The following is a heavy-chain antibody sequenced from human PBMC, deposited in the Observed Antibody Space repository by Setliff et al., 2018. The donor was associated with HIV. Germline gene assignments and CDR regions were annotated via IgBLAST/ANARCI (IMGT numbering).Heavy chain of an antibody. CDR2: ISASGGRT. V-gene: IGHV3-23*01. D-gene: IGHD2-2*01. Sequence: PGGSLRLSCAASGFTFDDYGMSWVRQPPGKGLEWVSAISASGGRTYYADSVKGRFTISRDNSKNTLYLEMNSLRAEDTAVYYCARSRSTRDAFDLWGQGTMVTVSS. CDR1: GFTFDDYG. J-gene: IGHJ3*01. CDR3: ARSRSTRDAFDL.